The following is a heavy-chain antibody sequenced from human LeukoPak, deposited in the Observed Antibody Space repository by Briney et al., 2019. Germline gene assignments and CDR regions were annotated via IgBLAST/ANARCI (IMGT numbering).Heavy chain of an antibody. D-gene: IGHD3-22*01. CDR1: GGSISSYY. V-gene: IGHV4-59*12. CDR2: IYYSGST. Sequence: PSETLSLTCTVSGGSISSYYWSWIRQPPGKGLEWIGYIYYSGSTNCNPSLKSRVTISVDTSKNQFSLKLSSVTAADTAVYYCARVQDPYYYDSSGYYFGYYFDYWGQGTLVTVSS. CDR3: ARVQDPYYYDSSGYYFGYYFDY. J-gene: IGHJ4*02.